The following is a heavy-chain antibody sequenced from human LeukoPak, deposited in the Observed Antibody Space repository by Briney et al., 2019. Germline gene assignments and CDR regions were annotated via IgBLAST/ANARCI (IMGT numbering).Heavy chain of an antibody. CDR3: ARTIVGATYFHY. J-gene: IGHJ4*02. Sequence: SETLSLTCTVSGGSFSSGSYYWSWIRQPPGKGLEWIGYIYYNGNTNYNPSLKSRVTISVDMSRNQISLKLSSVTAADTAVYYCARTIVGATYFHYWGQGTLVTVSS. CDR2: IYYNGNT. CDR1: GGSFSSGSYY. D-gene: IGHD1-26*01. V-gene: IGHV4-61*01.